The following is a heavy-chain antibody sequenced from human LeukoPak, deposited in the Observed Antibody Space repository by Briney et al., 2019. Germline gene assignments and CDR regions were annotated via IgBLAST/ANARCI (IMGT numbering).Heavy chain of an antibody. CDR2: IYTSGST. CDR3: ASLHSPPGGGNDWFDP. Sequence: SQTLSLTCTVSGGSISSGSYYWSWIRQLAGKGLEWIGRIYTSGSTNCNPSLKSRVTISVDTSKNQFSLKLSSVTAADTAVYYCASLHSPPGGGNDWFDPWGQGTLVTVSS. D-gene: IGHD1-26*01. CDR1: GGSISSGSYY. J-gene: IGHJ5*02. V-gene: IGHV4-61*02.